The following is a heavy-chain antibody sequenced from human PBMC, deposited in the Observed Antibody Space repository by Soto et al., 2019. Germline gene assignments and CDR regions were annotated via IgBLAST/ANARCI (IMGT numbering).Heavy chain of an antibody. CDR3: AKDQGSSWYEIDY. J-gene: IGHJ4*02. CDR1: GFTFINYA. Sequence: GGFLRLSCAASGFTFINYAVTWVRQAPGKGLEWVSTISGSGGSTYYADSVKGRFTISRDNSKNTLYLQMNSLRAEDTAVYYCAKDQGSSWYEIDYWGQGTLVTVSS. V-gene: IGHV3-23*01. CDR2: ISGSGGST. D-gene: IGHD6-13*01.